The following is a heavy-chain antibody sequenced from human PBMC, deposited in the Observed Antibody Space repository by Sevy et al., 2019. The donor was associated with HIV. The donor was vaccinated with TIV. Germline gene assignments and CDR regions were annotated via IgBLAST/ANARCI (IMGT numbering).Heavy chain of an antibody. CDR3: ARVDIGVVGGGFGAFDI. D-gene: IGHD2-2*03. CDR1: GFTFSDYY. J-gene: IGHJ3*02. Sequence: GGSLRLSCAASGFTFSDYYMTWIRQPPGKGLEWISYISSSGSAIYYADSMKGRFTISRDNAKKSLYLQMNSLRAEDTAVYYCARVDIGVVGGGFGAFDIWGQGTMVTVSS. CDR2: ISSSGSAI. V-gene: IGHV3-11*01.